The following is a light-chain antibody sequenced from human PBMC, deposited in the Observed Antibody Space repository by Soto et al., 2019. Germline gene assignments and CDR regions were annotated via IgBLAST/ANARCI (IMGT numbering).Light chain of an antibody. Sequence: EIVLTQSPGTLSLSPGERATLSCRASQSVSSHLAWYQQKPGQAPRPLIYDASNRATSIPARFSGSGSGTDFTLTISRLEPEDFAVYHCVQRTTWPWTCGQGSKVEIK. V-gene: IGKV3-11*01. CDR2: DAS. CDR3: VQRTTWPWT. CDR1: QSVSSH. J-gene: IGKJ1*01.